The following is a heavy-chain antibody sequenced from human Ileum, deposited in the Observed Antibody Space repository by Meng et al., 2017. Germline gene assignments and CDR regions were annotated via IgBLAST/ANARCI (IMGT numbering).Heavy chain of an antibody. J-gene: IGHJ4*02. CDR3: AKNGAYCLES. CDR2: FHPGSGA. Sequence: VLRQHSGPGLVKPSGTLSLTCAVSGGSISSGTWWSWVRQPPGKGLQWIGEFHPGSGATYNPSLKARVTISVDTSMQQFSLQLTSVTAADTAVYYCAKNGAYCLESWGQGTLVTVSS. D-gene: IGHD2-21*01. V-gene: IGHV4-4*02. CDR1: GGSISSGTW.